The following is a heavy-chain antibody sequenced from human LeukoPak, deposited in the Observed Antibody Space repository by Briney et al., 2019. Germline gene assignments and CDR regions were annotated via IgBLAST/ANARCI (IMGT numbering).Heavy chain of an antibody. V-gene: IGHV4-34*01. CDR2: INHSGST. J-gene: IGHJ6*03. Sequence: PSETLSLTCAVYGGSFSGYYWSWIRQPPGKGLEWIGEINHSGSTNYNPSLKSRVTISVDTSKNQFSLKLSSVTAADTAVYYCARGRGDYYGSGSYYSNYYYYYMDVWGKGTTVTVSS. CDR1: GGSFSGYY. CDR3: ARGRGDYYGSGSYYSNYYYYYMDV. D-gene: IGHD3-10*01.